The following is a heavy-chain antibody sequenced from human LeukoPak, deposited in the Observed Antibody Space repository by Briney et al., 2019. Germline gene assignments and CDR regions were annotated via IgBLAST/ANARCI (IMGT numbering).Heavy chain of an antibody. CDR2: ISGSNSYI. J-gene: IGHJ6*03. Sequence: GGSLRLSCAASGFTFNSYSMNWVRQAPGKGLEWVSSISGSNSYIYYADSMKGRFTISRDNAKNSLYLQMNSLRAEDTAVYYCARDADTPYYYDSSGYYRGGYMDVWGKGTTVTISS. CDR3: ARDADTPYYYDSSGYYRGGYMDV. CDR1: GFTFNSYS. V-gene: IGHV3-21*01. D-gene: IGHD3-22*01.